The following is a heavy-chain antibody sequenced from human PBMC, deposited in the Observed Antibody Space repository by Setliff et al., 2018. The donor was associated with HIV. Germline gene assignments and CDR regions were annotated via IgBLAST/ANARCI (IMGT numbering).Heavy chain of an antibody. Sequence: SETLSLTCTVSGGSISTYYWNWIRQPPGKGLEWIGYISYTGDTYYNPPLKSRVTMSIDTSKNQFSLRLSSVTAADTAVYYCARWYTTGRGWFDPWGQGTLVTVSS. J-gene: IGHJ5*02. CDR3: ARWYTTGRGWFDP. D-gene: IGHD6-25*01. CDR1: GGSISTYY. V-gene: IGHV4-59*04. CDR2: ISYTGDT.